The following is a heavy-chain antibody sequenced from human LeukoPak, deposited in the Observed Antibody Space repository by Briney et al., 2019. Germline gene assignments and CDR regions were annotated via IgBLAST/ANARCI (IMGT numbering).Heavy chain of an antibody. V-gene: IGHV1-69*05. D-gene: IGHD2-2*01. CDR3: SSPGYCSSTSCYFNLQH. J-gene: IGHJ1*01. Sequence: ASVKVSCKASGGTFSSYAISWVRQAPGQGLEWMGGIIPIFGTANYAQKFQGRVTITTDESTSTAYMELSSLRSEDTAVYYCSSPGYCSSTSCYFNLQHWGQGTLVTVSS. CDR2: IIPIFGTA. CDR1: GGTFSSYA.